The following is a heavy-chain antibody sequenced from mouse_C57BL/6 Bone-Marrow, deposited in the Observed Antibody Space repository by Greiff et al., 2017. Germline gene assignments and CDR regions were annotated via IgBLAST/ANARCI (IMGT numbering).Heavy chain of an antibody. Sequence: QVQLQQSGAELMQPGASVKLSCKATGYTFTGYWIEWVKQRPGHGLEWIGEILPGSGSTNYNEKFKGKATFTADTSSNTAYMQLSSLTTEDSAIYYCARAANYYGSSLVFDYWGQGTTLTVSS. D-gene: IGHD1-1*01. CDR3: ARAANYYGSSLVFDY. V-gene: IGHV1-9*01. CDR2: ILPGSGST. J-gene: IGHJ2*01. CDR1: GYTFTGYW.